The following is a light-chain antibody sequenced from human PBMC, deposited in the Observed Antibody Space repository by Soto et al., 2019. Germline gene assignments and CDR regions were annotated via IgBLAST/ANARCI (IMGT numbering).Light chain of an antibody. CDR1: SSDIGAYTH. Sequence: QSALTQPASVSGSPAQSITISCTGTSSDIGAYTHVSWYQQHPGKAPKLMIYDVNNRPSGVSNRFSGSKSGNTASLTISGLRAEDEADYYCTSYTATATYVFGTGTKVTVL. CDR3: TSYTATATYV. CDR2: DVN. V-gene: IGLV2-14*01. J-gene: IGLJ1*01.